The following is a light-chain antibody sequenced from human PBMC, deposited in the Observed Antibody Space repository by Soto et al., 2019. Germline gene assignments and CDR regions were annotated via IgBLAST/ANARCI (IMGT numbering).Light chain of an antibody. CDR2: GAS. V-gene: IGKV3-15*01. CDR1: QSVSRN. CDR3: QQYNDWPYT. J-gene: IGKJ2*01. Sequence: EIVMTQSPATLSVSPGERATLSCRASQSVSRNLVWYQQKPGQAPRLLIYGASTRATYIRATGIPARFSGSGSGTEFTLTISSLQSEDFAVYFCQQYNDWPYTFGQGTKLEIK.